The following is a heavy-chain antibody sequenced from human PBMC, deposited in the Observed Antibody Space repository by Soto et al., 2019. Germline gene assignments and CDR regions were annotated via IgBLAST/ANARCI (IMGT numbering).Heavy chain of an antibody. J-gene: IGHJ5*02. V-gene: IGHV4-34*01. Sequence: QVQLQQWGAGLLKPSETLSLTCAVYGGSFSGYYWSWIRQPPGKGLEWIGEINHSGSTNYNPSLKSRVPISVDTSKNQFSLKLSSVTAADTAVYYCARGQQPEFWNLWGQGTLVTVSS. CDR2: INHSGST. CDR1: GGSFSGYY. CDR3: ARGQQPEFWNL. D-gene: IGHD6-13*01.